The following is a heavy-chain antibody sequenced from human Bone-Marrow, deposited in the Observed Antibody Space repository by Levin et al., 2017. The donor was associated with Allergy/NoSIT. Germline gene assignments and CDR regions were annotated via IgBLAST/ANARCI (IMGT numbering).Heavy chain of an antibody. Sequence: GGSLRLSCAASGFSFDEYGMSWVRQAPGKGLEWVSGINWNGGSTGYADSVKGRFIISRDNDKNSLYLQMNSLRAEDTALYYCARGKYGSGSYPPGSWGQGTLVTVSS. V-gene: IGHV3-20*04. CDR3: ARGKYGSGSYPPGS. CDR1: GFSFDEYG. D-gene: IGHD3-10*01. CDR2: INWNGGST. J-gene: IGHJ5*02.